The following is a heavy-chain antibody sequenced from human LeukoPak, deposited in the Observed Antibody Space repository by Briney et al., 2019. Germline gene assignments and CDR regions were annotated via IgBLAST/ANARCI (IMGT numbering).Heavy chain of an antibody. CDR1: GYSFTSYW. D-gene: IGHD1-1*01. Sequence: PGESLKISCKGSGYSFTSYWIGWVRQMPGKGLEWMGITYPGDSDTRYSPSFQGQVTISVDKSISTAYLQWSSLKASDTAMYYCARRVWYNWNDYLDYWGQGTLVTVSS. CDR3: ARRVWYNWNDYLDY. CDR2: TYPGDSDT. J-gene: IGHJ4*02. V-gene: IGHV5-51*01.